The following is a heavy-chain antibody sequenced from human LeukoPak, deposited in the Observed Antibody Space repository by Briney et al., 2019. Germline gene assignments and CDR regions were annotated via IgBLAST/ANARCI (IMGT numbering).Heavy chain of an antibody. CDR1: GGSISSSSYY. V-gene: IGHV4-39*01. D-gene: IGHD6-13*01. Sequence: SETLSLTCTVSGGSISSSSYYWGWIRQPPGKGLEWIGSMYYSGNTYYNPSLKSRVTISVDTSKNQFSLKVSSVTAAGTAVYYCARRSMAGAGSFDYWGQGTLVTVSS. CDR2: MYYSGNT. J-gene: IGHJ4*02. CDR3: ARRSMAGAGSFDY.